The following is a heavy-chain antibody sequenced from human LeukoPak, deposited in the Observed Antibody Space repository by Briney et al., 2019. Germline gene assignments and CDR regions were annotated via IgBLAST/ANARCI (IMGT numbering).Heavy chain of an antibody. J-gene: IGHJ3*02. Sequence: TGGSLRLSCAASGFTLSGSAMEWVRQASGRGLGWVGRIRSKSNNYATAYAASVKGRLTISRDDSKNTAYLQMDSLKTEDTAVYYCTTRRPDAFDIWGQGAMVTVSS. V-gene: IGHV3-73*01. CDR1: GFTLSGSA. CDR2: IRSKSNNYAT. CDR3: TTRRPDAFDI.